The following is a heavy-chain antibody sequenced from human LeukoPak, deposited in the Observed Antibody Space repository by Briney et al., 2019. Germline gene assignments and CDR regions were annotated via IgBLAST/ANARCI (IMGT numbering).Heavy chain of an antibody. CDR3: ARDCSGVSCYLVGDAFDI. CDR2: IYTSGST. D-gene: IGHD2-15*01. Sequence: SQTLSLTCTVSGGSISSGSYYWSWIRQPAGKGLEWIGRIYTSGSTNYNPSLKSRVTISVDTSKNQFSLKLSSVTAADTAVYYCARDCSGVSCYLVGDAFDIWGQGIMVTVSS. J-gene: IGHJ3*02. CDR1: GGSISSGSYY. V-gene: IGHV4-61*02.